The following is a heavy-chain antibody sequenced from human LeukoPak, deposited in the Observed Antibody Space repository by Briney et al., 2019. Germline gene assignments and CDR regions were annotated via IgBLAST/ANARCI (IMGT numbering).Heavy chain of an antibody. V-gene: IGHV3-11*04. CDR3: ASVSSSSPPSDY. J-gene: IGHJ4*02. CDR2: ISSSGSTI. D-gene: IGHD6-13*01. CDR1: GFTFSDYY. Sequence: GSLRLSCAASGFTFSDYYMSWIRQAPGKGLEWVSYISSSGSTIYYADSVKGRFTISRDNAKNSLYLQMNSLRAEDTAVYYCASVSSSSPPSDYWGQGTLVTVSS.